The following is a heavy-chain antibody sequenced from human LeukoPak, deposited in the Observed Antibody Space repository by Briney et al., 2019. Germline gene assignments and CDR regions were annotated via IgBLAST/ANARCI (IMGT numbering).Heavy chain of an antibody. CDR1: GGSISSTNW. V-gene: IGHV4-4*02. J-gene: IGHJ4*02. CDR2: IYRSGTT. D-gene: IGHD6-19*01. CDR3: ARRSPYSTGWSSYFDY. Sequence: SETLSLTCAVSGGSISSTNWWSWVRQPPGQGLEWIGEIYRSGTTNYKPSLKSRVTISLDKSRNHFSLKLTSVTAADSAVYYCARRSPYSTGWSSYFDYWGQGALVTVSS.